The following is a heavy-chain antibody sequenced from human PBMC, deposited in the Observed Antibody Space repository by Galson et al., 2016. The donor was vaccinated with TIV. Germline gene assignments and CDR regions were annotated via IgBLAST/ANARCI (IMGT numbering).Heavy chain of an antibody. J-gene: IGHJ6*02. CDR1: GFTFSTYG. V-gene: IGHV3-30*18. CDR3: AKDGATGNYHYYGMDL. Sequence: SLRLSCAASGFTFSTYGMHWVRQAPVKGLEWVAVISNAGNNKYYADSVKGRFTISRDSSKNTLYLQMNSLRAEDTAVYYCAKDGATGNYHYYGMDLWGQGTTVTVSS. D-gene: IGHD1-1*01. CDR2: ISNAGNNK.